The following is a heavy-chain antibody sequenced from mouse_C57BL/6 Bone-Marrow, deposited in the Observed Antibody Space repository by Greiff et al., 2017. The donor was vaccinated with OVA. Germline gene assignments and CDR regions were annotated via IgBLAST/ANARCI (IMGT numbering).Heavy chain of an antibody. J-gene: IGHJ4*01. CDR3: ARRGTTVVATYYAMDY. V-gene: IGHV5-6*01. CDR2: ISSGGSYT. Sequence: EVQRVESGGDLVKPGGSLKLSCAASGFTFSSYGMSWVRQTPDKRLEWVATISSGGSYTYYPDSVKGRVTISRDNAKNTLYRQMSSLKSEDTAMYYCARRGTTVVATYYAMDYWGQGTSVTVSS. D-gene: IGHD1-1*01. CDR1: GFTFSSYG.